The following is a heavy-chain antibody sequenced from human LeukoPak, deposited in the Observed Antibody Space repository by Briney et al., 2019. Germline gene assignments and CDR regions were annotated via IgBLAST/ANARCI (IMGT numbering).Heavy chain of an antibody. D-gene: IGHD2-15*01. Sequence: PGGSLRLSCAASGFTFTDYSMSWVRQAPGKGLEWVANINPAGSETYYVDPVKGRFSISRDNAKNLVYLQMNSLRAEDTAVYHCARFGYVAAVDVWGQGTPVTVSS. J-gene: IGHJ4*02. CDR2: INPAGSET. V-gene: IGHV3-7*01. CDR1: GFTFTDYS. CDR3: ARFGYVAAVDV.